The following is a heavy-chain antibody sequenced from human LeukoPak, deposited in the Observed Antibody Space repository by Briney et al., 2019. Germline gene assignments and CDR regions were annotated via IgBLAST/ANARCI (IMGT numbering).Heavy chain of an antibody. V-gene: IGHV1-8*01. Sequence: ASVKVSCKASGYTSTSYDINWVRQATGQGLEWMGWMNPNSGNTGYAQKFQGRVTMTRNTSISTAYMELSSLRSEDTAVYYCAREYLAAAGTSAALTWGQGTLVTVSS. D-gene: IGHD6-13*01. CDR1: GYTSTSYD. J-gene: IGHJ4*02. CDR3: AREYLAAAGTSAALT. CDR2: MNPNSGNT.